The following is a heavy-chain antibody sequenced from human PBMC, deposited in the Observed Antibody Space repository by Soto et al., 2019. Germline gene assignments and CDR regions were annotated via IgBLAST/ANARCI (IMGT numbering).Heavy chain of an antibody. CDR1: GLIFETYS. CDR3: AKSWENTWGLYYFDS. Sequence: EVQLLESGGGLVQPGGSLRLSCAASGLIFETYSMSWVRQPPGKGLEWVSGISGAGGSTYYADSVKGRFTISRDNSKYTLYLQVNSLRTEDTALYYCAKSWENTWGLYYFDSWGEGTLVTVSS. D-gene: IGHD3-16*01. V-gene: IGHV3-23*01. J-gene: IGHJ4*02. CDR2: ISGAGGST.